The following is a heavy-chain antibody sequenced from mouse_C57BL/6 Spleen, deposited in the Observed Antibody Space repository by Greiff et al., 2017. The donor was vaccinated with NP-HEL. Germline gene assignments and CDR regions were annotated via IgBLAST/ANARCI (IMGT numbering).Heavy chain of an antibody. D-gene: IGHD2-2*01. CDR1: GYTFTSYW. Sequence: QVQLQQPGAELVKPGASVKLSCKASGYTFTSYWMHWVKQRPGQGLEWIGMIHPNSGSTNYNEKFKSKATLTVDKSSSTAYMQLSSLTSEDSAVYYCARYGGYDAFDYWGQGTTLTVSS. J-gene: IGHJ2*01. CDR3: ARYGGYDAFDY. CDR2: IHPNSGST. V-gene: IGHV1-64*01.